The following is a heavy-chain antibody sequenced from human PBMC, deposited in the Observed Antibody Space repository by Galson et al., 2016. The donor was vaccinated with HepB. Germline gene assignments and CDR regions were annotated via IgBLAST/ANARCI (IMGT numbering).Heavy chain of an antibody. D-gene: IGHD4-11*01. CDR2: ISGYNGNT. CDR1: GYSFTSYA. V-gene: IGHV1-18*01. J-gene: IGHJ4*02. Sequence: SVKVSCKASGYSFTSYAFSWVRQAPGQRPEWMGWISGYNGNTKYAQKFQGRVTMTADTWTNTSYMELRSLRSDDTAVYYCARDPTVTHGDNANVGGSDHWGQGTLVTVSS. CDR3: ARDPTVTHGDNANVGGSDH.